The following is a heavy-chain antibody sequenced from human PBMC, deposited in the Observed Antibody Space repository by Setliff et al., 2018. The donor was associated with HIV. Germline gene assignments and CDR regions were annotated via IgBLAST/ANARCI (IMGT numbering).Heavy chain of an antibody. V-gene: IGHV1-18*01. CDR3: ARHYYRECFAI. D-gene: IGHD3-22*01. CDR1: GYTFTSYG. CDR2: ISAYNGNT. Sequence: ASVKVSCKASGYTFTSYGISWVRQAPRQGLEWMGWISAYNGNTNYAQKLHGRVTMTTDTSTSTAYMELRSPRSDDTAVYYCARHYYRECFAIWGQGTMVTVS. J-gene: IGHJ3*02.